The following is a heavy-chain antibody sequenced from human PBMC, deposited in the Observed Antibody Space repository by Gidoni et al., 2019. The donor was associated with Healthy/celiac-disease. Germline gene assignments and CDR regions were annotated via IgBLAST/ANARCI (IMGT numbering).Heavy chain of an antibody. Sequence: QVQLQQSGPGLVKPSQTLSLTCAISGDRVSSNSSAWNWIRQSPSRGLEWLGRTYYRSKWYNDYAVPVKSRITINPDTSKNQFSLQLNSVTPEDTAVYYCAREGVDSGSYWDHFDYWGQGTLVTVSS. V-gene: IGHV6-1*01. CDR1: GDRVSSNSSA. D-gene: IGHD1-26*01. CDR2: TYYRSKWYN. CDR3: AREGVDSGSYWDHFDY. J-gene: IGHJ4*02.